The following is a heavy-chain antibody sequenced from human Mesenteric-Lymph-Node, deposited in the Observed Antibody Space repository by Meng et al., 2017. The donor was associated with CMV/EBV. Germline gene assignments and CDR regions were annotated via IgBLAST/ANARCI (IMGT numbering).Heavy chain of an antibody. CDR2: ISSDGSNK. CDR3: ARDHWSGALVVGAATYYFDY. CDR1: GFTFSSYA. D-gene: IGHD2-15*01. V-gene: IGHV3-30*04. J-gene: IGHJ4*02. Sequence: GESLKISCVASGFTFSSYAMHWVRQAPGKGLEWVALISSDGSNKYYADSVKGRFTISRDNSKNTLYLQMNSLRAEDTAVYYCARDHWSGALVVGAATYYFDYWGQGTLVTVSS.